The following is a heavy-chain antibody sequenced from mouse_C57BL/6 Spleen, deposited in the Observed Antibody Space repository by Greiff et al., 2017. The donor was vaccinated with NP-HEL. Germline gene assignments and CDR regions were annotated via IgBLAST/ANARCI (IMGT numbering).Heavy chain of an antibody. Sequence: EVKLMESGGGLVKPGGSLKLSCAASGFTFSDYGMHWVRQAPEKGLEWVAYISSGSSTIYYADTVKGRFTISRDNAKNTLFLQMTRLRSEDTAMYYCARDGYLYWYFDVWGTGTTVTVSS. CDR2: ISSGSSTI. V-gene: IGHV5-17*01. D-gene: IGHD2-3*01. CDR1: GFTFSDYG. J-gene: IGHJ1*03. CDR3: ARDGYLYWYFDV.